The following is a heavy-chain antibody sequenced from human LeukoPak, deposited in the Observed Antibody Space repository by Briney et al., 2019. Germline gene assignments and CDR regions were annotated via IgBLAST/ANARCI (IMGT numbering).Heavy chain of an antibody. J-gene: IGHJ3*02. Sequence: PGGSLRLSCAASGFTVSSNYMTWVRQAPGKGLEWVSVIYSGGSTYYADSVKGRFTISRDNSKNTLYLQMNSLRAEDTAVYYCARETAGYSSGWSAFDIWGQGTMVTVSS. D-gene: IGHD6-19*01. CDR3: ARETAGYSSGWSAFDI. CDR1: GFTVSSNY. V-gene: IGHV3-66*01. CDR2: IYSGGST.